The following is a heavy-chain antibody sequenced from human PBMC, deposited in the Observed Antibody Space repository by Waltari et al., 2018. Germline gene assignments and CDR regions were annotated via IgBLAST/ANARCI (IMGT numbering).Heavy chain of an antibody. CDR3: ARGLAGTARSERFDY. J-gene: IGHJ4*02. Sequence: QVQLVESGGGVVQPGRSLRLSCAASGFTFSSYAMHWVRQAPGKGLEWVAVISYDGSNTYYADSVKGRFTISRDNSKNTLYLQMNSLRAEDTAVYYCARGLAGTARSERFDYWGQGTLVTVSS. V-gene: IGHV3-30*01. CDR2: ISYDGSNT. D-gene: IGHD6-19*01. CDR1: GFTFSSYA.